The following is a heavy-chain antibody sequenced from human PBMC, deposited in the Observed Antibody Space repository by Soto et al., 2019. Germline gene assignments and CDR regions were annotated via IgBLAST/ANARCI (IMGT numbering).Heavy chain of an antibody. V-gene: IGHV5-10-1*01. CDR3: ADTVPPSGSSFFSWFDP. CDR1: GYSFTRQW. Sequence: GESLKISCKASGYSFTRQWLSWVRQMPGKGLEWMGRIDPTDSYTNYSPSFQGHVTISVDKSSSTAYVQWSSLKASDPARYYRADTVPPSGSSFFSWFDPWGQGTLVTVSS. D-gene: IGHD1-26*01. J-gene: IGHJ5*02. CDR2: IDPTDSYT.